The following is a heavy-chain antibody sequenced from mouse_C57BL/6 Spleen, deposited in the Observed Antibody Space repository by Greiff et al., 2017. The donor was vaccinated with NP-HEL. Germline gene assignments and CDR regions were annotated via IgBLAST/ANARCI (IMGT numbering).Heavy chain of an antibody. CDR3: ARAYYGSSSAWFAY. CDR1: GYTFTDYN. J-gene: IGHJ3*01. D-gene: IGHD1-1*01. CDR2: INPNNGGT. V-gene: IGHV1-18*01. Sequence: VQLQQPGAELVKPGASVKIPCKASGYTFTDYNMDWVKQSHGKSLEWIGDINPNNGGTIYNQKFKGKATLTVDKSSSTAYMELRSLTSEDTAVYYCARAYYGSSSAWFAYWGQGTLVTVSA.